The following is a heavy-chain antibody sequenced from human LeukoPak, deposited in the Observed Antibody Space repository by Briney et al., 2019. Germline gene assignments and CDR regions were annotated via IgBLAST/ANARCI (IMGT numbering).Heavy chain of an antibody. Sequence: GGSLRLSCAASGFSSSSYSMNWVRQAPGKGLEWVSFISSSSSYIYYADSVKGRFTIPRDNAKNSLYLQMNSLRAEDTAVYYCARGAYYDSSGFFDPWGQGTLVTVSS. CDR1: GFSSSSYS. V-gene: IGHV3-21*06. CDR2: ISSSSSYI. J-gene: IGHJ5*02. CDR3: ARGAYYDSSGFFDP. D-gene: IGHD3-22*01.